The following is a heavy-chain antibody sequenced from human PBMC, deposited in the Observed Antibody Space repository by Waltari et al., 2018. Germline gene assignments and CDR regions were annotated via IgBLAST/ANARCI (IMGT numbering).Heavy chain of an antibody. CDR3: ARGIYCSSTSCYRRAYYYYYMDV. CDR2: INHSGST. J-gene: IGHJ6*03. V-gene: IGHV4-34*01. D-gene: IGHD2-2*01. Sequence: QVQLQQWGAGLLKPSEPLSLTCAVYGGSFSGYYWSWIRQPPGKGLEWIGEINHSGSTNYNPALKSRVTISVDTSKNQFSLKLSSVTAADTAVYYCARGIYCSSTSCYRRAYYYYYMDVWGKGTTVT. CDR1: GGSFSGYY.